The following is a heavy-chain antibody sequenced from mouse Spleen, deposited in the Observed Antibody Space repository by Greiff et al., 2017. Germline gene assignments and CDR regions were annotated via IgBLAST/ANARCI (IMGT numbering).Heavy chain of an antibody. CDR1: GYTFTSYG. Sequence: VQLKESGAELARPGASVKLSCKASGYTFTSYGISWVKQRTGQGLEWIGEIYPRSGNTYYNEKFKGKATLTADKSSSTAYMELRSLTSEDSAVYFCARSDSSGYVGFDYWGQGTTLTVSS. CDR2: IYPRSGNT. CDR3: ARSDSSGYVGFDY. J-gene: IGHJ2*01. V-gene: IGHV1-81*01. D-gene: IGHD3-2*01.